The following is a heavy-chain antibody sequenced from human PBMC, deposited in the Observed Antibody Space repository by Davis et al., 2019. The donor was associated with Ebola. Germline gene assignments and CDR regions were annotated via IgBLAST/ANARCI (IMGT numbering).Heavy chain of an antibody. V-gene: IGHV3-69-1*01. J-gene: IGHJ3*02. CDR3: ARDPDTAMASDAFDI. CDR2: LGLSGDT. CDR1: GFTFSNYW. D-gene: IGHD5-18*01. Sequence: GESLKISCAASGFTFSNYWMSWVRQAPGKGLEWVSTLGLSGDTYYADSVKGRFTISRDNAKNSLYLQMNSLRDEDTAVYYCARDPDTAMASDAFDIWGQGTMVTVSS.